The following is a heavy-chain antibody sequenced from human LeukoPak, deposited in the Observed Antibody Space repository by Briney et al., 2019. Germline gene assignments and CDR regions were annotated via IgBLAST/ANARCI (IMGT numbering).Heavy chain of an antibody. CDR1: GYTFTSYA. CDR2: ISGSGGST. J-gene: IGHJ4*02. D-gene: IGHD6-6*01. CDR3: AKASSIAARPKYFDY. Sequence: SCKASGYTFTSYAMSWVRQAPGKGLEWVSAISGSGGSTYYADSVKGRFTISRDNSKNTLYLQMNSLRAEDTAVYYCAKASSIAARPKYFDYWGQGTLVTVSS. V-gene: IGHV3-23*01.